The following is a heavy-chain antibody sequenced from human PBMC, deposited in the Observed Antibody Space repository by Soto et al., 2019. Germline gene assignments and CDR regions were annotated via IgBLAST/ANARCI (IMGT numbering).Heavy chain of an antibody. CDR1: GGTFSSYA. D-gene: IGHD2-2*01. J-gene: IGHJ5*02. CDR2: IIPIFGTA. CDR3: ARETGYCISTSCPDP. V-gene: IGHV1-69*13. Sequence: SVKVSCKASGGTFSSYAISWVRQAPGQGLEWMGGIIPIFGTANYAQKFQGRVTITADESTSTAYMELSSLRSEDTAVYYCARETGYCISTSCPDPWGQGTLVTVSS.